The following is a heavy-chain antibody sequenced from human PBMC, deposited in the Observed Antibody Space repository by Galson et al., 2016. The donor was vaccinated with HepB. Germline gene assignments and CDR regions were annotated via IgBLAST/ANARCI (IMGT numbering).Heavy chain of an antibody. D-gene: IGHD2-15*01. CDR2: IYWDDDK. CDR1: GFPLSTSGVG. Sequence: PALVKPTQTLTLTCTFSGFPLSTSGVGVGWIRQPPRKAPEWLALIYWDDDKRYRPSLKSRLTITKDTSKNQVVLTMTNMDPVDTATYYCIRSTYYCSGNTCYHDINWFDFWGQGILVTVSS. J-gene: IGHJ5*01. V-gene: IGHV2-5*02. CDR3: IRSTYYCSGNTCYHDINWFDF.